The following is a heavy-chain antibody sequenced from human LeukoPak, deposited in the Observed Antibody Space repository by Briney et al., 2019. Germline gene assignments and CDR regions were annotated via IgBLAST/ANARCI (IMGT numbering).Heavy chain of an antibody. CDR2: IGTSGNPI. CDR3: ARDQWLDY. CDR1: GFTFSGYI. J-gene: IGHJ4*02. Sequence: AGGSLRLSRAASGFTFSGYIMNWVRQAPGKGLEWVSFIGTSGNPIYYADSVKGRFTVSRDNAKNSLYLQMNSLRAEDTAVYYCARDQWLDYWGQGTLVTVSS. V-gene: IGHV3-48*01. D-gene: IGHD6-19*01.